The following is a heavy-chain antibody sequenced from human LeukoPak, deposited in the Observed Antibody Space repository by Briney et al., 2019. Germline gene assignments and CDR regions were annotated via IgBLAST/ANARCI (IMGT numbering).Heavy chain of an antibody. D-gene: IGHD1-26*01. J-gene: IGHJ6*02. CDR3: AGATEGATIWSLYYYYGMDV. CDR1: GGSISSGGYY. V-gene: IGHV4-31*03. CDR2: IYYSGST. Sequence: SETLSLTCTVSGGSISSGGYYWSWIPQHPGKGLEWIGYIYYSGSTYYNPSLKSRVTISVDTSKNQFSLKLSSVTAADTAVYYCAGATEGATIWSLYYYYGMDVWGQGTTVTVSS.